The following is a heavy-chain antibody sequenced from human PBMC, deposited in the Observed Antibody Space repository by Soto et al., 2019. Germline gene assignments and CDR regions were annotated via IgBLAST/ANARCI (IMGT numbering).Heavy chain of an antibody. CDR2: IYYSGST. J-gene: IGHJ6*02. V-gene: IGHV4-30-4*01. D-gene: IGHD5-18*01. CDR1: GGSISSGDYY. CDR3: ARDTAIYGMDV. Sequence: QVQLQESGPGLVKPSQTLSLTCTVSGGSISSGDYYWSWIRQPPGKGLEWIGNIYYSGSTYYNPSLKDRLTLSEDTSTNLFSLELSSVTAADTAVSYCARDTAIYGMDVWGQGTTVTVSS.